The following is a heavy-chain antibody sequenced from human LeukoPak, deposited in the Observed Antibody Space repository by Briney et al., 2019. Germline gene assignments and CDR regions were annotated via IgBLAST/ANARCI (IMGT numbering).Heavy chain of an antibody. V-gene: IGHV4-61*08. CDR2: IYYSGST. CDR1: RGSVSSGGYY. D-gene: IGHD3-10*01. CDR3: QKVRTGTGEHPYWYFDL. J-gene: IGHJ2*01. Sequence: SETLSLTCTVCRGSVSSGGYYSSRIRQPPGKGLEWIGYIYYSGSTNYNPSLKSRVTISVDTSKNQYSLKLSSVHAANTAVYSCQKVRTGTGEHPYWYFDLWGRGTLVTVSS.